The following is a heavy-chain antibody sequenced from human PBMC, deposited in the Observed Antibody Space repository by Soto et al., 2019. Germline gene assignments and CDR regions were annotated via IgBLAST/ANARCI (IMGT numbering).Heavy chain of an antibody. J-gene: IGHJ6*03. CDR3: TPATSDV. D-gene: IGHD2-2*01. V-gene: IGHV3-33*01. CDR2: IWFDGVKE. Sequence: GGSLRLSCAVSGVSFSTYAMHWVRRAPGKGLEWLAIIWFDGVKEYYAESVRGRFTISIDNSKNTVFLQMDTVGAEDSALYYCTPATSDVWGTATTVTVS. CDR1: GVSFSTYA.